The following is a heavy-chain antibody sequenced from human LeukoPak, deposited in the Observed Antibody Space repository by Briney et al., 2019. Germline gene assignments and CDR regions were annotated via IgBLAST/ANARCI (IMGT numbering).Heavy chain of an antibody. Sequence: GRSLRLSCAASGFTFSSYGMHWVRQAPGKGLEWVAVIWYDGSNKYYADSVKGRFTISRDNSKNTLYLQMNSLRAEDTAVYYCARGCSSGWYVLGGPSHLRQRSYFDYWGQGTLVTVSS. CDR1: GFTFSSYG. CDR2: IWYDGSNK. J-gene: IGHJ4*02. D-gene: IGHD6-19*01. CDR3: ARGCSSGWYVLGGPSHLRQRSYFDY. V-gene: IGHV3-33*01.